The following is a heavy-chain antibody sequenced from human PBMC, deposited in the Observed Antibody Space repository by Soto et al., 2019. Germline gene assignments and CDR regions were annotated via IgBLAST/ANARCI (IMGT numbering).Heavy chain of an antibody. D-gene: IGHD5-18*01. V-gene: IGHV3-21*01. Sequence: EVQLVESGGGLVKPGGSLRLSCAASGFTLSSYSMNWVRQAPGKGLEWVSSISSSSSYIYYADSVKGRFTISRDNAKNSLYLQMNSLRAEDTAVYYCARERGYSYGYGYWGQGTLVTVSS. CDR2: ISSSSSYI. CDR3: ARERGYSYGYGY. J-gene: IGHJ4*02. CDR1: GFTLSSYS.